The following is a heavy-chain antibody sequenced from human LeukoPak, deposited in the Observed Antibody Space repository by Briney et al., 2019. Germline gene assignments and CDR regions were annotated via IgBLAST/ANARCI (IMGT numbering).Heavy chain of an antibody. CDR1: GGSISSYY. D-gene: IGHD1-26*01. CDR3: ARIGGSYRFDY. J-gene: IGHJ4*02. V-gene: IGHV4-59*01. Sequence: PSETLSLTCTVSGGSISSYYWSWIRQSPGKGLEWIGYIYYSGSTNYNPSLKSRVTISVDTSKNQFSLKLSSVTAADTAVYYCARIGGSYRFDYWGQGTLVTVSS. CDR2: IYYSGST.